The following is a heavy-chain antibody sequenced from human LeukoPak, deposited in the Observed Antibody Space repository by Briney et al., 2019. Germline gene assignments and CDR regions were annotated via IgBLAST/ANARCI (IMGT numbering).Heavy chain of an antibody. Sequence: SHTLSLTRAVSAYSIRSDYYWCWIRQSPGKGLEWIGSIYHIRSTHSIPSLKSRVTISVDTSKNQFSLMLNSVTAADTAVYYCARNRSVTTTPGFDHWGQGTLVTVSS. CDR3: ARNRSVTTTPGFDH. D-gene: IGHD4-17*01. CDR2: IYHIRST. CDR1: AYSIRSDYY. V-gene: IGHV4-38-2*01. J-gene: IGHJ4*02.